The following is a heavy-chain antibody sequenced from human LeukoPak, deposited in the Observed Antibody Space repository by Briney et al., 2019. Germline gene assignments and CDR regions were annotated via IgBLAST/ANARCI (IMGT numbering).Heavy chain of an antibody. J-gene: IGHJ6*03. CDR2: ISSNGGST. D-gene: IGHD6-19*01. Sequence: GGSLRLSCAASGFTFSSYAMHWVRQAPGKGLEYVSAISSNGGSTYYANSVKGRFTISRDNSKNTLYLQMNSLRAEDTAVYYCANSPLRVAGYYMDVWGKGTTVTVSS. CDR1: GFTFSSYA. CDR3: ANSPLRVAGYYMDV. V-gene: IGHV3-64*01.